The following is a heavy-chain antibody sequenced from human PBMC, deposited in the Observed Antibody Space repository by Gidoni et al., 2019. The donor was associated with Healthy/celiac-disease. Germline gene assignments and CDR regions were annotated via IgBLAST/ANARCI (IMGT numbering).Heavy chain of an antibody. CDR3: ARGRGTSYRYYYYDGMDV. V-gene: IGHV4-34*01. Sequence: QVQLQQWGTGLLKPSETLSLTCAVYGGSFSGYYWSWIRQPPGKGLEWIGEINHSGSTNYNPSLKSRVTISVDTSKNQFSLKLSSVTAADTAVYYCARGRGTSYRYYYYDGMDVWGQGTTVTVSS. CDR2: INHSGST. D-gene: IGHD2-2*01. CDR1: GGSFSGYY. J-gene: IGHJ6*02.